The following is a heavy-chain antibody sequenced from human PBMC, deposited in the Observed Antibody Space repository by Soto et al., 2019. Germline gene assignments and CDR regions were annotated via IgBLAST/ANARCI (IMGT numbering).Heavy chain of an antibody. J-gene: IGHJ5*02. CDR2: IIPIFGTA. CDR1: GGTFSSYA. CDR3: ARAPRRPYYDFWSGYSSNWFDP. D-gene: IGHD3-3*01. V-gene: IGHV1-69*13. Sequence: SVKVSCKASGGTFSSYAINWVRQAPGQGLEWMGGIIPIFGTANYAQKFQGRVTITADESTSTAYMELSSLRSEDTAVYYCARAPRRPYYDFWSGYSSNWFDPWGQGTLVTAPQ.